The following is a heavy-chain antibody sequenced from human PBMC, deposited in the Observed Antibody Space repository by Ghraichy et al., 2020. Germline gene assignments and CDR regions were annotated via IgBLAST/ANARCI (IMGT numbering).Heavy chain of an antibody. D-gene: IGHD3-22*01. V-gene: IGHV4-39*01. J-gene: IGHJ4*02. CDR3: ARQSFYDSSGYYYDY. CDR2: IYFGGST. CDR1: NASISSSSSY. Sequence: SETLSLTCTVSNASISSSSSYWGWIRQPPGKGLEWIGSIYFGGSTDYNPSLKSRVTISVDPSKNQFSLDLSSVTAADTAGYYCARQSFYDSSGYYYDYWGQGTLVTVSS.